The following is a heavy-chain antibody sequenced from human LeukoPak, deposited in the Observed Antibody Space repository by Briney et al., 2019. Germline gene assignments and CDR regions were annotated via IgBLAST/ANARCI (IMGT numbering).Heavy chain of an antibody. CDR3: ATTTGTTYPPLYYFDY. CDR2: ISYGGSNK. CDR1: GFTFSSYA. V-gene: IGHV3-30*04. Sequence: GGSLRLSCAASGFTFSSYAMHWVRQAPGKGLEWVAVISYGGSNKYYADSVKGRFTISRDNSKNTLYLQMNSLRPEDTAVYYCATTTGTTYPPLYYFDYWGQGTLVTVSS. D-gene: IGHD1-1*01. J-gene: IGHJ4*02.